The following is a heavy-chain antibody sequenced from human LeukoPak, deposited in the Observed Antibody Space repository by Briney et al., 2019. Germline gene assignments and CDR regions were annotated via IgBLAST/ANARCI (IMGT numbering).Heavy chain of an antibody. CDR1: GFTFSDYY. Sequence: GGSLRLSCAASGFTFSDYYMSWIRQAPGKGREWVANIKPDGSEKFYVDSVKGRCTISRDNAKNSMYLEMNSLTDEDTAVYYCARDGDYAVAYWGQGTLVTVSS. D-gene: IGHD4-17*01. CDR2: IKPDGSEK. CDR3: ARDGDYAVAY. J-gene: IGHJ4*02. V-gene: IGHV3-7*04.